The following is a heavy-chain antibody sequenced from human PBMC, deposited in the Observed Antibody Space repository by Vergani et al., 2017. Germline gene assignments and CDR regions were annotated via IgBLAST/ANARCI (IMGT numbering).Heavy chain of an antibody. D-gene: IGHD3-10*01. V-gene: IGHV4-38-2*01. J-gene: IGHJ6*02. CDR1: DSSIMTNPY. Sequence: QVQLQALGPGLVKPSETLTLTCDVSDSSIMTNPYWGWFRQSPGKGLEWIGCIHHSGDTHYNSSLRSRVSISIVSSSKFSLSLTSVTAADTAIYYCARHRGSGGFFHSSYFYGMDVWGHGTTVAVSS. CDR3: ARHRGSGGFFHSSYFYGMDV. CDR2: IHHSGDT.